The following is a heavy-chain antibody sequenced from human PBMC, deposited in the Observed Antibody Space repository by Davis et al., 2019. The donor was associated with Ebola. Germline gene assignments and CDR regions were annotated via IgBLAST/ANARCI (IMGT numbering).Heavy chain of an antibody. CDR2: IYSGGST. CDR1: GFTVSSNY. CDR3: ARGGPYGSGSYRGFDP. D-gene: IGHD3-10*01. J-gene: IGHJ5*02. Sequence: PGGSLRLSCAASGFTVSSNYMSWVRQAPGKGLEWVSVIYSGGSTYYADSVKGRFTISRDNSKNTLYLQMNSLRAEDTAVYYCARGGPYGSGSYRGFDPWGQGTLVTVSS. V-gene: IGHV3-53*01.